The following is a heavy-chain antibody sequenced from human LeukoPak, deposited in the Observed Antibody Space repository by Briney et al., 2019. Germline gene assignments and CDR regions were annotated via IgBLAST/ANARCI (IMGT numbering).Heavy chain of an antibody. CDR1: GGTFSSYT. J-gene: IGHJ4*02. CDR2: LIPILGIA. CDR3: ARSEEMATIDY. V-gene: IGHV1-69*02. D-gene: IGHD5-24*01. Sequence: ASVKVSCKASGGTFSSYTISWVRQAPGQGLEWMGRLIPILGIANYAQKFQGRVTITADKSTSTAYMELISLRSEDTAVYYCARSEEMATIDYWGQGTPVTVPS.